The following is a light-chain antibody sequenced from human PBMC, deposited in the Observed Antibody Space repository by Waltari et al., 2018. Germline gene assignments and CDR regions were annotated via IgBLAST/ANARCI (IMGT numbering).Light chain of an antibody. CDR3: HQYDRSPWT. V-gene: IGKV3-20*01. Sequence: ENVLTQSPGTLSLSPGERATLSCRASQSIGNNYLAWYQQKPGQAPRLLIYAASIRATGIPDRFSGSGSVTDFTLTISRLEPEDFAVFYCHQYDRSPWTFGQGTKVEF. CDR2: AAS. J-gene: IGKJ1*01. CDR1: QSIGNNY.